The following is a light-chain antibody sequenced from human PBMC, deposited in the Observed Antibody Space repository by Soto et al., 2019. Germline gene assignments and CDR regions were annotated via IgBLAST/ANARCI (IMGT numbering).Light chain of an antibody. J-gene: IGKJ1*01. V-gene: IGKV3-20*01. CDR3: HQYGGARWT. Sequence: EIVLTQNPGTLTLSPAERATLSCRASQSVVTNSLAWYQQKPGQAPRLIIYGASNRATGIPDRFSGRGSGTDFTLTISRLEPEDGAVYYCHQYGGARWTFGQGTIVDVK. CDR2: GAS. CDR1: QSVVTNS.